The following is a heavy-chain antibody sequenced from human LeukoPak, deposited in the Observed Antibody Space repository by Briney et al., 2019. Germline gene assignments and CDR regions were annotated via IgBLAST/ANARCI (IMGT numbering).Heavy chain of an antibody. V-gene: IGHV3-30*02. CDR1: GFTFSNNG. CDR2: TRYDESKT. CDR3: AKARYSGSPALDF. J-gene: IGHJ4*02. Sequence: GGSLRLTCAASGFTFSNNGMHWVRQTPGKGLEWVAFTRYDESKTFYGDSVRGRFTISRDNSKNTLYLQMNSLTTDDSAVYYCAKARYSGSPALDFWGQGTLVTVSS. D-gene: IGHD1-26*01.